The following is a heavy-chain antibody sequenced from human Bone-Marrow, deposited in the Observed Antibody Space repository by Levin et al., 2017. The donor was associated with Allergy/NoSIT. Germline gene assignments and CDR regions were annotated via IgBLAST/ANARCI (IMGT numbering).Heavy chain of an antibody. CDR1: GYSFTTYG. CDR2: ISVYNGNT. Sequence: ASVKVSCKASGYSFTTYGISWVRHAPGQGLEWMGWISVYNGNTNYAQKFQDRVTMTTDTSTSTAYMELRSLRSDDTAVYYCARDVIAVRPGWFDPWGQGTLVTVSS. CDR3: ARDVIAVRPGWFDP. J-gene: IGHJ5*02. D-gene: IGHD6-6*01. V-gene: IGHV1-18*01.